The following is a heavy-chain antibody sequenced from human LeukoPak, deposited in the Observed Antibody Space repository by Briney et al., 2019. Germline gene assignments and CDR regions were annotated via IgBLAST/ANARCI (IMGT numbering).Heavy chain of an antibody. CDR3: ARRAWNYEYFDY. CDR2: IYPGDSDT. V-gene: IGHV5-51*01. Sequence: GEFLKISCQGSGCIFTTYWIAWVRQMPGKGLEWMGIIYPGDSDTRYSPSFQGQVTISVDKSINTAYLQWSSLTASDTAMYYCARRAWNYEYFDYWGQGTLVTVSS. CDR1: GCIFTTYW. D-gene: IGHD1-7*01. J-gene: IGHJ4*02.